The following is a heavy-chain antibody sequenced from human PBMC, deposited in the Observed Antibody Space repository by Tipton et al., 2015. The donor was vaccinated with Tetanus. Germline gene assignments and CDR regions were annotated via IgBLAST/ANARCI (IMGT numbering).Heavy chain of an antibody. CDR1: GASVRSGGYY. CDR3: ARRLIQNWFDP. D-gene: IGHD2-8*01. J-gene: IGHJ5*02. V-gene: IGHV4-31*03. CDR2: IYYTGNT. Sequence: TLSLTCSVSGASVRSGGYYWTWIRQHPERGLEWIGYIYYTGNTYYNPSLKSRVTISVDTSKNQFSLKLTSLTAADTAVYYCARRLIQNWFDPWGQGTLVTVSS.